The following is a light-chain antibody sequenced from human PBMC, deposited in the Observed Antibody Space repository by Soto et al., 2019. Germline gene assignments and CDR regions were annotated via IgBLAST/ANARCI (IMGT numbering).Light chain of an antibody. J-gene: IGKJ1*01. CDR2: KAS. CDR3: QQYNSYPWT. CDR1: QSISSW. Sequence: DIQMTQSPSTLSASVGYRFTITCGASQSISSWLAWYQQKPGKAPKLLIYKASSLESGVPSRFSGSGSGTEFTLTISSLQPDDFETYYSQQYNSYPWTFGPGTTVDI. V-gene: IGKV1-5*03.